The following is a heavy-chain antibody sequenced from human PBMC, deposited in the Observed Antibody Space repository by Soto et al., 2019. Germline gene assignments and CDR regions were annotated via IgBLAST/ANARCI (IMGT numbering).Heavy chain of an antibody. J-gene: IGHJ4*02. CDR3: ARELRVRGVIKSAGFDY. V-gene: IGHV3-33*01. CDR1: GFTFSSYG. D-gene: IGHD3-10*01. Sequence: GGSLRLSCSASGFTFSSYGMHWVRQAPGKGLEWVAVIWYDGSNKCYADPVKGRFTISRDNSKNTLYLQMNSLRAEDTAAYYCARELRVRGVIKSAGFDYWGQGTLVTVSS. CDR2: IWYDGSNK.